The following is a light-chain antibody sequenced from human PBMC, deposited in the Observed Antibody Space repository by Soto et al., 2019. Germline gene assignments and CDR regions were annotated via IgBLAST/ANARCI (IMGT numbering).Light chain of an antibody. V-gene: IGKV3-20*01. CDR2: GAS. CDR1: QSVSNN. J-gene: IGKJ5*01. CDR3: PHFGGTTFT. Sequence: DIVFSQSPCTVSLSTGERATLSCRASQSVSNNLAWYQQKPGQAPRLLIYGASARATGVPVRFSGSGSGTEFTLTISRLEPGDFAVYYCPHFGGTTFTSGHGTR.